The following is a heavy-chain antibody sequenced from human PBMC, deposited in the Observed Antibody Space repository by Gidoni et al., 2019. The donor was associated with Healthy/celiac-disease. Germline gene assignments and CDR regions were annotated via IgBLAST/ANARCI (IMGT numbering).Heavy chain of an antibody. D-gene: IGHD5-12*01. Sequence: QVQLVQSGAEVEKPGSSVKVSCKASGGTFSSYTISWVRQSPGQGLEWMGRIIPILGIANYAQKFQGRVTITADKSTSTAYMELSSLRSEDTAVYYCARDLGYSGYDPTFDYWGQGTLVTVSS. V-gene: IGHV1-69*08. CDR1: GGTFSSYT. CDR3: ARDLGYSGYDPTFDY. J-gene: IGHJ4*02. CDR2: IIPILGIA.